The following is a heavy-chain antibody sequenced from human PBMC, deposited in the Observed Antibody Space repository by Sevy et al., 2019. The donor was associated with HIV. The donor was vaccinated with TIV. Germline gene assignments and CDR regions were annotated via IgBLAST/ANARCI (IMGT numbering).Heavy chain of an antibody. J-gene: IGHJ5*02. CDR1: GYSFTSYW. Sequence: GESLKISCKGSGYSFTSYWISWVRQMPGKGLEWMGRIDPSDSYTNYSPSFQGHVTISADKSISTAYLQWSSLKASDTARYYCARRGGYSYPRGWFDPWGQGTLVTVSS. V-gene: IGHV5-10-1*01. D-gene: IGHD5-18*01. CDR3: ARRGGYSYPRGWFDP. CDR2: IDPSDSYT.